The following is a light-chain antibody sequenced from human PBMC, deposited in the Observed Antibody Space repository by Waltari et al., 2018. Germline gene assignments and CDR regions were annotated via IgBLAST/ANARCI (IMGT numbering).Light chain of an antibody. Sequence: DLQMNQSPSSLSASVVDSITITCRASQDIRDHLCWYQQKPGRAPKALIYRASRFQSGVPSRFSGSGSGTEFTLTISSLQPEDFATYYCLQYNNYPRTFAQGTKVEVK. CDR1: QDIRDH. CDR3: LQYNNYPRT. J-gene: IGKJ1*01. CDR2: RAS. V-gene: IGKV1-17*01.